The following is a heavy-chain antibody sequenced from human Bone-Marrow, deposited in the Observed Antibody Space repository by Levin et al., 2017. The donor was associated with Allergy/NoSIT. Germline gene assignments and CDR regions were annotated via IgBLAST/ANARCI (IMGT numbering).Heavy chain of an antibody. CDR2: ISSTTKYI. J-gene: IGHJ4*02. V-gene: IGHV3-21*06. CDR1: GFTFSRYT. Sequence: SCSASGFTFSRYTMNWVRQAPGKGLEWVSSISSTTKYIYYADSVKGRFTISRDNAQNSLFLQMDSLRAEDTAVYFCTRDAPIAASDFWGQGTLVAVSS. D-gene: IGHD6-13*01. CDR3: TRDAPIAASDF.